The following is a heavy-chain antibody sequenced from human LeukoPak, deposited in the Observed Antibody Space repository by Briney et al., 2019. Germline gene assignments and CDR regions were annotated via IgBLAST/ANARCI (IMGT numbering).Heavy chain of an antibody. V-gene: IGHV4-59*08. D-gene: IGHD2-15*01. CDR3: ARHAGGSSRYYWLDS. CDR1: GGSISSYY. CDR2: IYYSGST. J-gene: IGHJ5*01. Sequence: SETLSLTCTVSGGSISSYYWSWIRQPPGKGLEWIGYIYYSGSTNYNPSLKSRVTISVDTSKNQFSLKLNSLTAADTAVYYCARHAGGSSRYYWLDSWGQGTLVTVSP.